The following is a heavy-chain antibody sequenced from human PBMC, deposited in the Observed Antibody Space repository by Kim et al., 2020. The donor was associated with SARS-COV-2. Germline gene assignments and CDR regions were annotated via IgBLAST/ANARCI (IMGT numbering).Heavy chain of an antibody. D-gene: IGHD2-8*01. Sequence: ASVKVSCKASGYTFTSYDINWVRQATGQGLAWMGWMNPNSGNTGYAQKFQGRVTMTRNTSISTAYMELSSLRSEDTSVYYCASPSVRTKGAFDIWGQGTMVTVSS. J-gene: IGHJ3*02. V-gene: IGHV1-8*01. CDR3: ASPSVRTKGAFDI. CDR1: GYTFTSYD. CDR2: MNPNSGNT.